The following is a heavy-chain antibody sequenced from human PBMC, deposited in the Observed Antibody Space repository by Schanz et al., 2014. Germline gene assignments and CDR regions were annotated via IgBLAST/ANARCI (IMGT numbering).Heavy chain of an antibody. CDR3: ASGVHFSSLQKWLQF. D-gene: IGHD3-10*01. J-gene: IGHJ1*01. CDR1: GFDFNSYS. CDR2: IATSSSTR. V-gene: IGHV3-48*01. Sequence: DVQLLESGGGLVQPGGSLRISCEASGFDFNSYSMNWVRQVPGKGLEWLSYIATSSSTRHYADSVKGRVTISRDNAKNSVSLQMRRLRVEDTAVYYCASGVHFSSLQKWLQFWGRGTLVIVSS.